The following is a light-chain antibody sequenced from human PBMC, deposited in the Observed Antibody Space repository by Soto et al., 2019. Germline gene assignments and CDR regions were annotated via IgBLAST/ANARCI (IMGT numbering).Light chain of an antibody. CDR3: RQYDSSPRT. V-gene: IGKV3-20*01. J-gene: IGKJ1*01. CDR2: GAS. CDR1: QSVSSSY. Sequence: EIVLTQSPGTLSLSPGERATLSCRASQSVSSSYLAWYQQKPGQAPSLLIYGASSRATGIPDRFSGSGSGTDFTLPISRLEPEDFAVYYCRQYDSSPRTFGQGPKVDIK.